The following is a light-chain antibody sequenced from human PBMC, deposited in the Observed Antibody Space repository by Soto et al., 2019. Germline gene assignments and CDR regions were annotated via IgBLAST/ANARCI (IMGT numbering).Light chain of an antibody. CDR3: QQRGDWPPIT. CDR2: NAS. CDR1: QSVSTF. V-gene: IGKV3-11*01. Sequence: EIVLTQTPPALSLSPGERAILSCRVSQSVSTFLAWFQQKPGQPPRLLIYNASNRTTGIPARFSGSGSGTDFTLTISSLEPEDFAVYYCQQRGDWPPITFGQGTRLEIK. J-gene: IGKJ5*01.